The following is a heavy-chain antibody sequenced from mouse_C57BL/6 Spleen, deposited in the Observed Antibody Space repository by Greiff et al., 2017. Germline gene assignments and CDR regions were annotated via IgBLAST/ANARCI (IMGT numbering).Heavy chain of an antibody. CDR1: GYTFTSYG. D-gene: IGHD1-1*01. CDR3: ARGDYGSSYVS. CDR2: IYPRSGNT. V-gene: IGHV1-81*01. J-gene: IGHJ2*01. Sequence: QVQLKESGAELARPGASVKLSCKASGYTFTSYGISWVKQRTGQGLEWIGEIYPRSGNTYYNEKFKGKATLTADKSSSTAYMELRSLTSEDSAVYFCARGDYGSSYVSWGQVTTLTVSS.